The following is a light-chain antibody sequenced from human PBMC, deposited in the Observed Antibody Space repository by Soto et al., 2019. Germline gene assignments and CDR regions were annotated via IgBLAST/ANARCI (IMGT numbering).Light chain of an antibody. CDR2: AAS. CDR1: QSISSY. J-gene: IGKJ1*01. V-gene: IGKV1-39*01. CDR3: QQSYITPQT. Sequence: DIEMTQSPYSLSASVGDRVTITCRASQSISSYLNWYQQKPGKAPKLLIYAASSLQSGVPSRFSGSGLGTDFTLTISSLQPEDFATYYCQQSYITPQTFGQGTKVDIK.